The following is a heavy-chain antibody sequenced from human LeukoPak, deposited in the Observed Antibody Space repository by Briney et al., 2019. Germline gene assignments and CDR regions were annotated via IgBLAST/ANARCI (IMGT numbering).Heavy chain of an antibody. CDR2: INHSGST. J-gene: IGHJ4*02. CDR1: GGSFSGYY. Sequence: SETLSLTCAVYGGSFSGYYWRWIRQPPRKGLEWIGEINHSGSTNYNPSLKSRVTISVDTSKNQFSLKLSSVTAADTAVYYCARRQQIWSGYYFPPTFDYWGQGTLVTVSS. V-gene: IGHV4-34*01. D-gene: IGHD3-3*01. CDR3: ARRQQIWSGYYFPPTFDY.